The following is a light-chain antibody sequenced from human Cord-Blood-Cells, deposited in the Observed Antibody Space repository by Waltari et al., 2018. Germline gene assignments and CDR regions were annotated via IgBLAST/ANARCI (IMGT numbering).Light chain of an antibody. CDR2: DVS. Sequence: QSALTQPASVSGSPGPSITISCPGTSSDVGGSNYVSCYQQHPGKAPKLMISDVSKRPSGVSNRFSGSKSGNTASLTISGLQAEDEADYYCSSYTSSSTFVVFGGGTKLTVL. CDR1: SSDVGGSNY. V-gene: IGLV2-14*01. J-gene: IGLJ2*01. CDR3: SSYTSSSTFVV.